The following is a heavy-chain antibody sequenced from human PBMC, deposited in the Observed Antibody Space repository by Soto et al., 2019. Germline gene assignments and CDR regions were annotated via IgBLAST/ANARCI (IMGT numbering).Heavy chain of an antibody. CDR1: GFTFSDYS. Sequence: EVQLVESGGGLVQPGGSLRLSCTASGFTFSDYSMNWVRQAPGKGLEWASYIGTSSSTVYYAYSVEGRFSISRDNAKNSLYLQMDSLRAEGTAVYYCARDSAYSFDYWGQGILVTVSP. V-gene: IGHV3-48*01. CDR2: IGTSSSTV. D-gene: IGHD2-15*01. CDR3: ARDSAYSFDY. J-gene: IGHJ4*02.